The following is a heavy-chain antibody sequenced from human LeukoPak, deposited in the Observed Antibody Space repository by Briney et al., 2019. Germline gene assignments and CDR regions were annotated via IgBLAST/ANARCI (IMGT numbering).Heavy chain of an antibody. CDR3: ARGGYFYGSGSYYNEYNWFDP. CDR2: INHSGST. D-gene: IGHD3-10*01. V-gene: IGHV4-34*01. CDR1: GGSFSGYY. Sequence: SETLSLTCAVYGGSFSGYYWSWIRQPPGKALDWIAEINHSGSTNYNPSLKSRVTISVDTSKNQFSLKLSSVTAADTAVYYCARGGYFYGSGSYYNEYNWFDPWGRGTLVTVSS. J-gene: IGHJ5*02.